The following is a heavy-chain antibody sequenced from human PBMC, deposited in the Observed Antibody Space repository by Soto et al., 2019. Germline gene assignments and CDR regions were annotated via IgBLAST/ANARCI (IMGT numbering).Heavy chain of an antibody. CDR3: ARDQVGSSWPLDY. CDR1: GFTFSSYG. J-gene: IGHJ4*01. CDR2: IWYDGSNK. Sequence: GGSLRLSCAASGFTFSSYGMHWVRQAPGKGLEWVAVIWYDGSNKYYADSVKGRFTISRDNSKNTLYLQMNSLRAEDTAVYYCARDQVGSSWPLDYWGQGTLVTVSS. V-gene: IGHV3-33*01. D-gene: IGHD6-13*01.